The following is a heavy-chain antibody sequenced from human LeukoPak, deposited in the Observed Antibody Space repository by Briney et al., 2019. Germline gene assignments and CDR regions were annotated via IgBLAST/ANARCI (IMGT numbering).Heavy chain of an antibody. J-gene: IGHJ3*01. CDR3: ARAGLMTYAV. D-gene: IGHD2-21*02. CDR2: INHSGST. CDR1: GGSFSGYY. V-gene: IGHV4-34*01. Sequence: SETLSLTCAVYGGSFSGYYWSWIRQPPGNGLEWIGEINHSGSTNYNPSLKSRVTISVDTSKKQFSLKLSSVTAADTAVYYCARAGLMTYAVWGQGTMVTVSS.